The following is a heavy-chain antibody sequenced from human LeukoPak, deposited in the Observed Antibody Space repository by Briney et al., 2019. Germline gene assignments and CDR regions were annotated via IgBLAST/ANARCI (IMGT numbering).Heavy chain of an antibody. CDR2: IYYSGST. Sequence: SETLSLTCTVSGGSISSYYWSWIRQPPGKGLEWIGYIYYSGSTNYNPSLKSRVTISVDTSKNQFSLKLSSVTAADTAVYYCARGECGVDCPKYNWFNPWGQGTLVTVSS. CDR1: GGSISSYY. D-gene: IGHD2-21*02. V-gene: IGHV4-59*08. J-gene: IGHJ5*02. CDR3: ARGECGVDCPKYNWFNP.